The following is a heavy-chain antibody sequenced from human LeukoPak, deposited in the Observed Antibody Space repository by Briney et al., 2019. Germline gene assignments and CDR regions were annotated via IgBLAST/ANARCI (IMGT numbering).Heavy chain of an antibody. CDR1: GYTFTSYY. J-gene: IGHJ6*02. D-gene: IGHD5-18*01. V-gene: IGHV1-46*01. Sequence: ASVKVSCKASGYTFTSYYMHWVRQAPGQGLEWMGIINPSGGSTSYVQKFQGRVTMTRDTSTSTVYMELSSLRSEDTAVYYCARGGGYSYGSSVPAYYYYYGMDVWGQGTTVTVSS. CDR3: ARGGGYSYGSSVPAYYYYYGMDV. CDR2: INPSGGST.